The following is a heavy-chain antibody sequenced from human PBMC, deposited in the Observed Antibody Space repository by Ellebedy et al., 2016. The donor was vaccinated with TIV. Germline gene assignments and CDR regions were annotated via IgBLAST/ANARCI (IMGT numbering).Heavy chain of an antibody. CDR1: GFAVSSNY. CDR2: I. D-gene: IGHD2/OR15-2a*01. Sequence: PGGSLRLSCAASGFAVSSNYMTWVRQAPGRGLEWVSLIYADSVRGRFTISRDSSKNTLDLQMNSLRAEDTAVYYCARAGEYCDFPQNCYAMDVWGQGTTVTVS. V-gene: IGHV3-53*01. CDR3: ARAGEYCDFPQNCYAMDV. J-gene: IGHJ6*02.